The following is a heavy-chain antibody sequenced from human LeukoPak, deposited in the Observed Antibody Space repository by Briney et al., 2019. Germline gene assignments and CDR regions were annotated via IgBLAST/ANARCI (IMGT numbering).Heavy chain of an antibody. Sequence: ASVKVSYKASGYTFTGQYIHWVRQAPGQGLEWMGWINPNSGGTNYEQKFQGWVIMTRDTSISTAYMELSSLRYDDTAVYYCARHMTTANNWFDPWGQGTLVTVSS. V-gene: IGHV1-2*04. CDR2: INPNSGGT. CDR1: GYTFTGQY. J-gene: IGHJ5*02. CDR3: ARHMTTANNWFDP. D-gene: IGHD4-17*01.